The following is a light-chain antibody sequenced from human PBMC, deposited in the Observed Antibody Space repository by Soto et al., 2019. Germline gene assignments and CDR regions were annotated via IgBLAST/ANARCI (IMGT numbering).Light chain of an antibody. CDR1: QSISDW. Sequence: DIQMTQSPSTLSASVGDRVTITCRASQSISDWLAWYQQKPGKAPKLLIYKASSLESGVPSRFSGGGSRTEFTLTISSLQPEDFATYYCQQYDSYWYTFGQGTKLEI. V-gene: IGKV1-5*03. CDR3: QQYDSYWYT. CDR2: KAS. J-gene: IGKJ2*01.